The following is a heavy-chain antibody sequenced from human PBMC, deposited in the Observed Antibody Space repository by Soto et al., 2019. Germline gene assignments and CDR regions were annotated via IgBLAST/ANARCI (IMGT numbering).Heavy chain of an antibody. CDR2: IRSKAYGGTT. Sequence: SLRLSRTSSGFTFGDYAMSWFRQAPGKGLEWVGFIRSKAYGGTTEYAASVKGRFTISRDDSKSIAYLQMNSLKTEDTDVYYCTRVYDSSGYYLLPRVWYFDYWGQGTLVTVSS. CDR1: GFTFGDYA. J-gene: IGHJ4*02. V-gene: IGHV3-49*03. CDR3: TRVYDSSGYYLLPRVWYFDY. D-gene: IGHD3-22*01.